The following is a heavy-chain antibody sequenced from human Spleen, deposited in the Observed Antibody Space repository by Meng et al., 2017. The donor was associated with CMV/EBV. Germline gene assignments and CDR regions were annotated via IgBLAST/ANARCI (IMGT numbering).Heavy chain of an antibody. D-gene: IGHD3-9*01. CDR1: GGSISSYY. V-gene: IGHV4-59*08. CDR3: ARQSNDILGKFYYYGMDV. CDR2: IYYSGST. J-gene: IGHJ6*02. Sequence: SETLSLTCTVSGGSISSYYWSWIRQPPGKGLEWIGYIYYSGSTNYNPSLKSRVTISVDTSKNQFSLKLSSVTAADTAVYYCARQSNDILGKFYYYGMDVWGQGTTVTVSS.